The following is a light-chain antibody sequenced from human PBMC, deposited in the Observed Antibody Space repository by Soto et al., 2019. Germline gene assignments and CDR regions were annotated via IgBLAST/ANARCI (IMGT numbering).Light chain of an antibody. CDR2: DVS. J-gene: IGLJ1*01. CDR1: SSDVGGYNY. V-gene: IGLV2-11*01. CDR3: WSYAGASTHA. Sequence: QSVLAQPRSVSGSPVQSVTISCTGSSSDVGGYNYVSWYQHHPGKAPKLMIYDVSKRPTGVPDRFSGSKSGNTASLTISGLQAEDDADYYCWSYAGASTHAFATGTKV.